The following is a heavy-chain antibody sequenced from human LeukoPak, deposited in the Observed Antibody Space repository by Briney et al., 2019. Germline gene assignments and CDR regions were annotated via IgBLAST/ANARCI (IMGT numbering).Heavy chain of an antibody. J-gene: IGHJ4*02. Sequence: SVKVSCKASGYTFTSYGISWVRQAPGQGLEWMGGIIPIFGTANYAQKFQGRVTITADESTSTAYMELSSLRSEDTAVYYCASASGYSGGWYHRWGQGTLVTVSS. CDR3: ASASGYSGGWYHR. CDR1: GYTFTSYG. CDR2: IIPIFGTA. D-gene: IGHD6-19*01. V-gene: IGHV1-69*13.